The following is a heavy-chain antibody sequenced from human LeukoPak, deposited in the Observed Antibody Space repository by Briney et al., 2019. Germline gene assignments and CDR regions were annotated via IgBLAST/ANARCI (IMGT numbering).Heavy chain of an antibody. J-gene: IGHJ4*02. Sequence: SETLSLTCTVSGGSISSSSYYWGWIRQPPGKGLEWIGGIYYSGSTYYNPSLKSRVTISVDTSKNQFSLELSSVTAADTAVYYCARGPITIFGVVTTALNWGQGTLVTVSS. CDR1: GGSISSSSYY. CDR3: ARGPITIFGVVTTALN. D-gene: IGHD3-3*01. CDR2: IYYSGST. V-gene: IGHV4-39*07.